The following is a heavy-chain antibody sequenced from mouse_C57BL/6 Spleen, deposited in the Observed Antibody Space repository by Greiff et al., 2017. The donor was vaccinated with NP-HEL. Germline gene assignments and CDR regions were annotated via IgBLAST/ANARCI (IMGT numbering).Heavy chain of an antibody. V-gene: IGHV5-16*01. D-gene: IGHD4-1*01. Sequence: EVKLVDSEGGLVQPGSSMKLSCTASGFTFSDYYMAWVRQVPEKGLEWVANINYDGSSTYYLDSLKSRFIISRDNAKNILYLQMSSLKSEDTATYYCAREGTGRFYFDYWGQGTTLTVSS. J-gene: IGHJ2*01. CDR3: AREGTGRFYFDY. CDR1: GFTFSDYY. CDR2: INYDGSST.